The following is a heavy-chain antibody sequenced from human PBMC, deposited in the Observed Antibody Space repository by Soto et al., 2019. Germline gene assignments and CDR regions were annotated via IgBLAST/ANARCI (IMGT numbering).Heavy chain of an antibody. J-gene: IGHJ4*02. V-gene: IGHV3-74*01. Sequence: GGSLRLSCVASGFAFNTYWMHWVRQAPGKGLEWVSRISSDGTTTNYADSVKGRFTISRDNAKNTLYLQMTGLRAEDTAVYYCTRDRPIDYWGQGTLVTVSS. CDR2: ISSDGTTT. CDR3: TRDRPIDY. CDR1: GFAFNTYW.